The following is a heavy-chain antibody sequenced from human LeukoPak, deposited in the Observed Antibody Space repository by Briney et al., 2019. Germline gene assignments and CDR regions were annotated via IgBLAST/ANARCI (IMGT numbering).Heavy chain of an antibody. V-gene: IGHV3-48*01. D-gene: IGHD6-19*01. CDR1: GFRFSSYS. CDR3: ARDKSYSSGWYPDAFDI. Sequence: GGSLRLSCAASGFRFSSYSMTWVRQAPGKRLEWVSYISSSSSTIYYADSVKGRFTISRDNAKNSLYLQMNSLRAEDTAVYYCARDKSYSSGWYPDAFDIWGQGTMVTVSS. J-gene: IGHJ3*02. CDR2: ISSSSSTI.